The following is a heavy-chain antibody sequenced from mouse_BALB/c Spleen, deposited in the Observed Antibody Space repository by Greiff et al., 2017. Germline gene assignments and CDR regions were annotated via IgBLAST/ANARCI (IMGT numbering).Heavy chain of an antibody. CDR3: AREAYGYDEYFDV. Sequence: DVKLVESGGGLVKPGGSLKLSCAASGFTFSNYAMSWVRQTPEKRLEWVASISSGGSTYYPDSVKGRFTISRDNARNILYLQMSSLRSEDTAMYYCAREAYGYDEYFDVWGAGTTVTVSS. CDR2: ISSGGST. D-gene: IGHD2-2*01. J-gene: IGHJ1*01. CDR1: GFTFSNYA. V-gene: IGHV5-6-5*01.